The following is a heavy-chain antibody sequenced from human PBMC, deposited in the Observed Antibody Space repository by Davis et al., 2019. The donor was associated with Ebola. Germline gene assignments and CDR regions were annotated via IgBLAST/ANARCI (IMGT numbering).Heavy chain of an antibody. V-gene: IGHV4-59*11. CDR2: IYYSGST. Sequence: PSETLSLTCTVSGGSISSHYWSWIRQPPGKGLEWIGYIYYSGSTNYNPSLKSRVTISVDTSKNQFSLKLSSVTAADTAVYYCARSTLRGFDPWGQGTLVTVSS. J-gene: IGHJ5*02. CDR3: ARSTLRGFDP. D-gene: IGHD3-16*01. CDR1: GGSISSHY.